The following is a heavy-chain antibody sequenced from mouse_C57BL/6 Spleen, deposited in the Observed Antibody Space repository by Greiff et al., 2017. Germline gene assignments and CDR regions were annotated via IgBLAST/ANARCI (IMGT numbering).Heavy chain of an antibody. CDR3: ARGDGYYVYYAMDY. CDR2: ISSGSSTI. CDR1: GLTFSDYG. Sequence: EVMLVESGGGLVKPGGSLKLSCAASGLTFSDYGMHWVRQAPEKGLEWVAYISSGSSTIYYADTVKGRFTISRDNAKNTLFLQMTSLRSEDTAMYYCARGDGYYVYYAMDYWGQGASVTVSS. V-gene: IGHV5-17*01. D-gene: IGHD2-3*01. J-gene: IGHJ4*01.